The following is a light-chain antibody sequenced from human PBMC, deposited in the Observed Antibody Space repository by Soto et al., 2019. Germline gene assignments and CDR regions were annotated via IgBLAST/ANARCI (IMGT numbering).Light chain of an antibody. CDR1: QNIRGNE. Sequence: EVVLTQSPGTLSLSPGERATLSCRASQNIRGNELAWYQQKPGQAPRLLIYRGSSRATGIPDRFHGRGSGTDFTLTISSLEPEDFAVYYCQDYGTSAPWTFGQGPKVQIK. CDR3: QDYGTSAPWT. J-gene: IGKJ1*01. CDR2: RGS. V-gene: IGKV3-20*01.